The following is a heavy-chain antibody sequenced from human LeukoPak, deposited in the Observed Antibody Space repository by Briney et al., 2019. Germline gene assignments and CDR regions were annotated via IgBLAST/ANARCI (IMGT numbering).Heavy chain of an antibody. Sequence: ASVKVSCKASGYTFTSYDINWVRQATGQGLEWMGWMNPNSGNTGYAQKFQGRVTMTRNTSISTAYMERSSLRSEDTAVYYCARGPLYYDILTGYSHNWFDPWGQGTLVTVSS. CDR2: MNPNSGNT. CDR1: GYTFTSYD. CDR3: ARGPLYYDILTGYSHNWFDP. D-gene: IGHD3-9*01. J-gene: IGHJ5*02. V-gene: IGHV1-8*01.